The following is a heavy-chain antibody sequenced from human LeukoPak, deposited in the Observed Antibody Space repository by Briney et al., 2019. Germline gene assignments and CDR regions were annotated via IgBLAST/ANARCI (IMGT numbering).Heavy chain of an antibody. V-gene: IGHV3-7*03. D-gene: IGHD4-17*01. Sequence: SGGSLRLSCAVSGFTFSNYWMSWVRQAPGKGLEWVANIKQDGSEKYHVDSVKGRFTISRDNAKNSLYLQMNSLRAEDTAMYYCARAPGDPPNYWGQGTLVTVSS. CDR3: ARAPGDPPNY. J-gene: IGHJ4*02. CDR1: GFTFSNYW. CDR2: IKQDGSEK.